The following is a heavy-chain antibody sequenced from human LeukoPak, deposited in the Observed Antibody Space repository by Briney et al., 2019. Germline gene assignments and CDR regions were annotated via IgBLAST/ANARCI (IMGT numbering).Heavy chain of an antibody. V-gene: IGHV3-21*01. Sequence: PGGSLRLSCAVSGFTFSSYSMNWVRQAPGKGLEWVSSISSSSSYIYYADSVKGRFTISRDNAKNSLYLQMNSLRAEDTAVYYRARSRSLPGLLWFGELFSWGQGTLVTVSS. CDR2: ISSSSSYI. D-gene: IGHD3-10*01. CDR1: GFTFSSYS. J-gene: IGHJ5*02. CDR3: ARSRSLPGLLWFGELFS.